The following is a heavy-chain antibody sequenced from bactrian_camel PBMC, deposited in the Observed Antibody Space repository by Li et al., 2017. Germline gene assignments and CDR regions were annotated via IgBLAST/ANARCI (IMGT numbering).Heavy chain of an antibody. V-gene: IGHV3S59*01. Sequence: QLVESGGGSVQAGGSLRLSCAPSRSTYSSECMGWYRQAPGKEREAVAIIYAPSGKGYYGDSIKGRFTISQDTAKNTIFLQMSDLKPEDTAMYYCVDDCYGSRYYLARRTNIWGQGTQVTVS. J-gene: IGHJ4*01. D-gene: IGHD6*01. CDR2: IYAPSGKG. CDR1: RSTYSSEC. CDR3: VDDCYGSRYYLARRTNI.